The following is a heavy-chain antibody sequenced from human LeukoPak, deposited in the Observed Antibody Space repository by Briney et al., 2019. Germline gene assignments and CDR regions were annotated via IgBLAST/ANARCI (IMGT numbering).Heavy chain of an antibody. Sequence: PGGSLRLACAASGFTFSGHWMSWVRQAPGKGLEWVANIKQDGGEKFYVDSAKGRFTISRDNAKNSLYLQMNSLRSDDTAVYYCARVGLWELPRYAFDIWGQGTMVTVSS. CDR3: ARVGLWELPRYAFDI. V-gene: IGHV3-7*03. D-gene: IGHD1-26*01. J-gene: IGHJ3*02. CDR1: GFTFSGHW. CDR2: IKQDGGEK.